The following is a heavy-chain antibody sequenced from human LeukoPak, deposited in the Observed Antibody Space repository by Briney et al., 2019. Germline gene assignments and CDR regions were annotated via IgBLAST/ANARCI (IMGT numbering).Heavy chain of an antibody. CDR3: AREKAPPYDYVWGSYRSDYYYGMDV. D-gene: IGHD3-16*02. CDR2: ISAYNGNT. CDR1: GYTFTSYG. V-gene: IGHV1-18*01. J-gene: IGHJ6*02. Sequence: GASVKVSCKASGYTFTSYGISWVRQAPGQGLEWMGWISAYNGNTNYAQKLQGRVTMTTDTSTSTAYMELRSLRSDDTAVYYCAREKAPPYDYVWGSYRSDYYYGMDVWGQGTTVTVSS.